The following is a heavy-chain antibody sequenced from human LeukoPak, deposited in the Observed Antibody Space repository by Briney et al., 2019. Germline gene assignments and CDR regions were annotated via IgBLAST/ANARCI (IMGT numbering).Heavy chain of an antibody. D-gene: IGHD3-10*01. J-gene: IGHJ4*02. V-gene: IGHV3-20*04. CDR3: ARPFGQLSSSYFDY. CDR1: GFTFDDYD. Sequence: GGSQRLSCVASGFTFDDYDMNWVRQAPGKGLEWVSRINWSGGSTTYADSVKGRFTISRDNAKNSLYLQMNSLRADDTALYYCARPFGQLSSSYFDYWGQGTLVTVSS. CDR2: INWSGGST.